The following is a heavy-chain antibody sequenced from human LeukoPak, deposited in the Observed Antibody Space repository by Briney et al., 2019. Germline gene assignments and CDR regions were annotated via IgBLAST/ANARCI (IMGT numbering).Heavy chain of an antibody. J-gene: IGHJ4*02. CDR2: INPSGGST. D-gene: IGHD3-9*01. V-gene: IGHV1-46*01. CDR1: GYTFTSYY. Sequence: ASVKVSCKASGYTFTSYYMHWVRQAPGQGLEWMGIINPSGGSTSYAQKFQGRVTMTRDMSTSTVYMELSSLRSEDTAMYYCARDPLEDYDILTGYLDYWGQGTLVTVSS. CDR3: ARDPLEDYDILTGYLDY.